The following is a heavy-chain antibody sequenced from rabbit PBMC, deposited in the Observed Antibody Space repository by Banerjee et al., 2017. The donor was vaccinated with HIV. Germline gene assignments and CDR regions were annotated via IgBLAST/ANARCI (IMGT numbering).Heavy chain of an antibody. CDR3: ARSGYTYGYAGYAYATLLYYFNL. V-gene: IGHV1S40*01. J-gene: IGHJ4*01. Sequence: QSLEESGGDLVKPGASLTLTCTASGFSFSSSYYMCWVRQAPGKGLEWIACIYAGSSGSTYYASWAKGRFTISKTSSTTVTLQMTSLTAADTATYFCARSGYTYGYAGYAYATLLYYFNLWGPWTLVTVS. D-gene: IGHD6-1*01. CDR2: IYAGSSGST. CDR1: GFSFSSSYY.